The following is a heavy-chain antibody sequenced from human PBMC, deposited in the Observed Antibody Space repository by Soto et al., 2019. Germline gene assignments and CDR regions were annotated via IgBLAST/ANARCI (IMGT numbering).Heavy chain of an antibody. Sequence: QLQLQESGPGLVRPSETLSLTCAVSGDYIGSSAYFWGWTRQSPGKGLEWIASIGPGGNSNYKPSLKNRFTIPSDASTNHFSLTVTSVTAADTAIYYCARHLGPTGVMDWCKGLLVTVSS. D-gene: IGHD3-16*01. CDR3: ARHLGPTGVMD. CDR2: IGPGGNS. CDR1: GDYIGSSAYF. J-gene: IGHJ4*02. V-gene: IGHV4-39*01.